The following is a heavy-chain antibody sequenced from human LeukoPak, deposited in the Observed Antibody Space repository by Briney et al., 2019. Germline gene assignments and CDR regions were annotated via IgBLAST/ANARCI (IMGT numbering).Heavy chain of an antibody. J-gene: IGHJ6*03. CDR3: ARDLAVLGVVFTSYMDV. CDR2: ISTYSGNA. CDR1: GYSFITHG. V-gene: IGHV1-18*01. Sequence: ASVKVSCKASGYSFITHGITWVRQAPGQGLQWVGWISTYSGNAHYAQRFQGRVTLSKDTATTTACLEVRNLRSDDTAVYYCARDLAVLGVVFTSYMDVWGKGTPVIVSS. D-gene: IGHD3-3*01.